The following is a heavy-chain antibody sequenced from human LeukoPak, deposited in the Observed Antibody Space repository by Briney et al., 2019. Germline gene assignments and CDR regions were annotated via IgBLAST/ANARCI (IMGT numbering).Heavy chain of an antibody. CDR1: GFTLSSYR. J-gene: IGHJ4*02. CDR2: IKQDGSEK. Sequence: PGGSLRLSCAASGFTLSSYRMSWVRQAPGEGLEWVANIKQDGSEKYYVDSVKGRFTISRDNAKNSLYLQMNSLRAEDTAVYYCAREQYFDYWGQGTLVTVSS. CDR3: AREQYFDY. V-gene: IGHV3-7*01.